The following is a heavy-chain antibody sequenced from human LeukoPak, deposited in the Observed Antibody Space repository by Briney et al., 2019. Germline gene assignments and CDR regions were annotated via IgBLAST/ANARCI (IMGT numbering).Heavy chain of an antibody. CDR1: GYTFTSYY. V-gene: IGHV1-46*01. D-gene: IGHD2-15*01. CDR3: ARGGNIVGVVAAIRAHMDV. Sequence: ASVKVSCKASGYTFTSYYMHWVRQAPGQGLEWMGIINPSGGSTSYAQKFQGRVTMTRDTSTSTVYMELSSLRSEDTAVYYCARGGNIVGVVAAIRAHMDVWGKGTTVTISS. CDR2: INPSGGST. J-gene: IGHJ6*03.